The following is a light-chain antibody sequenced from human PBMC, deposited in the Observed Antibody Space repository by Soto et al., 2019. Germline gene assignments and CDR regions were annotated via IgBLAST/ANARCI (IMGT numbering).Light chain of an antibody. CDR1: QSILYNSNNKNY. Sequence: DIVMTQSPDSLAVSLGERATINCKSSQSILYNSNNKNYLAWYQQKPGQPPKLLIYWASTRESGVPDRFSGSGSGTEFTLTISSLQAEDVAVYHCQQYYSTPPTFGQGTKGEIK. CDR2: WAS. J-gene: IGKJ1*01. CDR3: QQYYSTPPT. V-gene: IGKV4-1*01.